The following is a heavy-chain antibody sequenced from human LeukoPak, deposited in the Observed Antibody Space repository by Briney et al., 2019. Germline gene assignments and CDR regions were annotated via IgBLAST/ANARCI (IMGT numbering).Heavy chain of an antibody. CDR2: ISAYNGNT. CDR1: GGTFSSYA. J-gene: IGHJ3*02. CDR3: ARVWSFGHCSGGSCPMGAFDI. V-gene: IGHV1-18*01. Sequence: GASVKVSCKASGGTFSSYAISWVRQAPGQGLEWMGWISAYNGNTNYAQKLQGRVTMTTDTSTSTAYMELRSLRSDDTAVYYCARVWSFGHCSGGSCPMGAFDIWGQGTMVTVSS. D-gene: IGHD2-15*01.